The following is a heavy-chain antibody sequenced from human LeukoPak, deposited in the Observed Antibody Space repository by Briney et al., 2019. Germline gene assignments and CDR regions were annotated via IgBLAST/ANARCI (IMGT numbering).Heavy chain of an antibody. CDR1: GGSISSSSYY. D-gene: IGHD5-18*01. V-gene: IGHV4-39*07. J-gene: IGHJ4*02. CDR2: IYYSGST. Sequence: PSETLSLTCTVSGGSISSSSYYWGWIRQPPGKGLEWIGSIYYSGSTYYNPSLKSRVTISVDTSKNQFSLKLSSVTAADTAVYYCATGRTAMVFDYWGQGTLVTVSS. CDR3: ATGRTAMVFDY.